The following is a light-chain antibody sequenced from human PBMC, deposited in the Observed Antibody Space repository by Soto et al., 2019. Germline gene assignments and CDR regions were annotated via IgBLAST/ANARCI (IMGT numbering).Light chain of an antibody. CDR1: SSDVGSYNL. Sequence: SVLTQPASVSGSPGQSITISCTGTSSDVGSYNLVSWYQQHPGKAPKLMVYEGTKRPSGVSYRFSASKSGNTASLTISGLQAEDEADYYCCSYAGSGTSIFGGGTKVTVL. J-gene: IGLJ2*01. V-gene: IGLV2-23*01. CDR3: CSYAGSGTSI. CDR2: EGT.